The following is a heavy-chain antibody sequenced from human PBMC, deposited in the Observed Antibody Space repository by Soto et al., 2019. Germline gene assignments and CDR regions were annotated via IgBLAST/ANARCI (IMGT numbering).Heavy chain of an antibody. CDR3: ARSVFP. J-gene: IGHJ5*02. Sequence: SETLSLTCTVSGGSISSGGYYWNWIRQHPGKGLEWIAYIYYSGSTYYNPSLKSRVTISVDTSKNQFSLMLTSVTAADTAVYYCARSVFPWGQGTLVTVSS. CDR2: IYYSGST. V-gene: IGHV4-31*03. CDR1: GGSISSGGYY.